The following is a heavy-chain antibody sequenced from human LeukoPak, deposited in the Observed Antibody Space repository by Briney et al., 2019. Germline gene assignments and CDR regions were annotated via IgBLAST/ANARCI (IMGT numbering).Heavy chain of an antibody. Sequence: GGSLRLSCAASGFTFSGYAMSWVRQAPGKGLEWVSAISGSGGSTYYADSVKGRFTISRDNSKNTLYLQMNSLRAEDTAVYYCAKTRHDYNNVGWGQGTLVTVSS. J-gene: IGHJ4*02. CDR3: AKTRHDYNNVG. CDR1: GFTFSGYA. V-gene: IGHV3-23*01. D-gene: IGHD4-11*01. CDR2: ISGSGGST.